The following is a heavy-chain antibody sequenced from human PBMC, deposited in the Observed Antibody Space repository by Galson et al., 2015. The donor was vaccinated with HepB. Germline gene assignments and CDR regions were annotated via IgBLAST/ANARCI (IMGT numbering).Heavy chain of an antibody. CDR3: ARHRRYYDSSGYPADYFDY. Sequence: SETLSLTCTVSGGFISDSSYYWGCIRQSPGKGLEWLGSIYYSGSTYYKPSLQSRVTISLYTSKNPFSLKLSSGTAADTAVYYCARHRRYYDSSGYPADYFDYWGQGTLVTVSS. D-gene: IGHD3-22*01. V-gene: IGHV4-39*01. J-gene: IGHJ4*02. CDR2: IYYSGST. CDR1: GGFISDSSYY.